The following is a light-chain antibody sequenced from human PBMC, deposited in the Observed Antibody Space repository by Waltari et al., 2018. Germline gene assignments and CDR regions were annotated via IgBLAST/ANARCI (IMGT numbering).Light chain of an antibody. J-gene: IGLJ2*01. V-gene: IGLV2-23*02. Sequence: QSALTQPASVSGSPGQSITISCTGTSSDVVGYTFVSWYQQYPGKAPKLMIYDVSKRPSGVSNRFSGSKSGNTASLTISGLQAEDEADYYCCSYAGSRIHVLFGGGTKLTVL. CDR2: DVS. CDR1: SSDVVGYTF. CDR3: CSYAGSRIHVL.